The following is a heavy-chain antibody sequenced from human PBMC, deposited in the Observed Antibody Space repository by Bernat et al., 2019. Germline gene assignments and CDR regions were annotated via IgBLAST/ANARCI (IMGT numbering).Heavy chain of an antibody. CDR2: ISGSRGST. V-gene: IGHV3-23*01. CDR1: GFTFSSYA. CDR3: AKDRCCSGGSWYGLYFDS. Sequence: EVQLLESGGGLVQPGGSLRLSCAASGFTFSSYAMSWVRQAPGKGLEWVSTISGSRGSTYYADSVKGRFTISRDNSKNTLYLQMSSLRAEDTAEDYCAKDRCCSGGSWYGLYFDSWGQGTLVTVSS. J-gene: IGHJ4*02. D-gene: IGHD2-15*01.